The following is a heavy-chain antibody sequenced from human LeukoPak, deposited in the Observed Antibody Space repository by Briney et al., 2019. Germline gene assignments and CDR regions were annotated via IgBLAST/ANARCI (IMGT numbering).Heavy chain of an antibody. J-gene: IGHJ4*02. Sequence: GGSLRLSCAASGFSFSTYGMHWVRQAPGKGLEWVALIWNEGTDTYYADSVKGRFTISRDNSKNTLYLQMNSLRAEDTAVYYCAGDTPPGGDFYFDYWGQGTLVIVSS. CDR1: GFSFSTYG. CDR2: IWNEGTDT. D-gene: IGHD3-16*01. CDR3: AGDTPPGGDFYFDY. V-gene: IGHV3-33*01.